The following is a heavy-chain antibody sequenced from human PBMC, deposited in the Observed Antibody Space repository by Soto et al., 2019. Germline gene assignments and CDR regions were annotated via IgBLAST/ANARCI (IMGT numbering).Heavy chain of an antibody. D-gene: IGHD2-2*02. Sequence: QVQLQQWGAGLLKPSETLSLTCAVYGGSFSGYYWSWIRQPPGKGLEWIGEINHSGSTNYNPSLKSRVTISVDTSKNQFSLKLSSVTAADTAVYYCARGTSGDLRGAAALPADYYYWGPGTLVTVSS. J-gene: IGHJ4*02. V-gene: IGHV4-34*01. CDR3: ARGTSGDLRGAAALPADYYY. CDR1: GGSFSGYY. CDR2: INHSGST.